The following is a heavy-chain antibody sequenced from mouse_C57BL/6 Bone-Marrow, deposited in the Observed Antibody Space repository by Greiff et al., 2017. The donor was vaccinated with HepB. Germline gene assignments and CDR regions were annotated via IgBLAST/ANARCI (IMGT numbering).Heavy chain of an antibody. Sequence: QVQLQQSGAELARPGASVKLSCKASGYTFTSYGISWVKQRTGQGLEWIGEIYPRSGNTYYNEKFKGKATLTADKSSSTAYMELRSLTSEDSAVYFCARGGYGSFAYWGQGTLVTVSA. J-gene: IGHJ3*01. V-gene: IGHV1-81*01. CDR1: GYTFTSYG. CDR3: ARGGYGSFAY. CDR2: IYPRSGNT. D-gene: IGHD1-1*02.